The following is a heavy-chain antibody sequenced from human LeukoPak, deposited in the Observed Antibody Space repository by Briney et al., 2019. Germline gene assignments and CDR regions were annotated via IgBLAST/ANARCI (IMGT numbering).Heavy chain of an antibody. CDR3: ARHVVATKTGRHYYYYGMDV. D-gene: IGHD5-12*01. CDR1: GYSFTSYW. J-gene: IGHJ6*04. CDR2: IYPGDSDT. V-gene: IGHV5-51*01. Sequence: PGESLKISCKGSGYSFTSYWIGWVRQMPGRGLEWRGIIYPGDSDTRYSPSFQGQVTISADKSISTAYLQWSSLKASDTAMYYCARHVVATKTGRHYYYYGMDVWGKGTTVTVSS.